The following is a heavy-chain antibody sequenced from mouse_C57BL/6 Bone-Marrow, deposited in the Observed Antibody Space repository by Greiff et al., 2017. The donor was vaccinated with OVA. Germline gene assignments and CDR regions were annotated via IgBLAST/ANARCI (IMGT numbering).Heavy chain of an antibody. CDR2: IDPENGDT. CDR3: TFYGNYAFDY. J-gene: IGHJ2*01. D-gene: IGHD2-1*01. Sequence: VQLQQSGAELVRPGASVKLSCTASGFNIKDDYMHWVKQRPEQGLEWIGWIDPENGDTEYASKFQGKATITADTSSNTAYLHLSSLTSEDTAVYYCTFYGNYAFDYWGQGTTLTVSS. CDR1: GFNIKDDY. V-gene: IGHV14-4*01.